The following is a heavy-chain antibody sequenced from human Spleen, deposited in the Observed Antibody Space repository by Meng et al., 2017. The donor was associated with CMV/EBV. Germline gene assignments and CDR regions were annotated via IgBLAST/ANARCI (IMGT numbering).Heavy chain of an antibody. CDR1: GFTFSSYG. CDR3: AREDSIGWYSLVPGNPFYYYYGMDV. V-gene: IGHV3-74*01. Sequence: GESLKISCAASGFTFSSYGMHWVRQAPGKGLVWVSRINSDGSSTSYADSVKGRFTISRDNAKNTLYLQMNSLRAEDTAVYYCAREDSIGWYSLVPGNPFYYYYGMDVWGQGTTVTVSS. J-gene: IGHJ6*02. CDR2: INSDGSST. D-gene: IGHD6-19*01.